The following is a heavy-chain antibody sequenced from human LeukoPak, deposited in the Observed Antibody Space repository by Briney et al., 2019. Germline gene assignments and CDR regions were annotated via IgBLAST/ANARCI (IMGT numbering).Heavy chain of an antibody. CDR1: GFTFSSWA. D-gene: IGHD5-24*01. CDR2: ISSSSNTI. J-gene: IGHJ6*02. CDR3: ARVGNYRSHDYGMDV. V-gene: IGHV3-48*02. Sequence: GGSLRLSCAASGFTFSSWAMHWVRQAPGRGLECVSYISSSSNTINYADSVTGRFTISRDNAKNSLYLQMNSLRDEDTAVYYCARVGNYRSHDYGMDVWGQGTTVIVSS.